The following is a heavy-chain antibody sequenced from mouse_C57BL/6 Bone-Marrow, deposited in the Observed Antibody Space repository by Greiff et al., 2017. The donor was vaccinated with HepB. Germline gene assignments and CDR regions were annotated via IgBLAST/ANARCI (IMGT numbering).Heavy chain of an antibody. J-gene: IGHJ3*01. D-gene: IGHD1-1*01. Sequence: QVQLQQPGTELVKPGASVKLSCKASGYTFTSYWMHWVKQRPGQGLEWIGNINPSNGGTNYTEKFKSKATLTVDKSSSTAYMQLSSLTSQDSAVYYCARSVPPYYYGSSYWFAYWGQGTLVTVSA. V-gene: IGHV1-53*01. CDR3: ARSVPPYYYGSSYWFAY. CDR1: GYTFTSYW. CDR2: INPSNGGT.